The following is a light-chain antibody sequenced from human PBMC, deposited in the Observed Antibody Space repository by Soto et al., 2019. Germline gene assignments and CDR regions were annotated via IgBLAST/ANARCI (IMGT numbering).Light chain of an antibody. CDR3: ASRDDSLNGHV. CDR2: GNY. Sequence: QSVLTQPPSASGTPGQRVTISCSGSSSNIGSNDVYWYQQVPGSAPKVVIYGNYRRPPVVPDRFSGSKSGTSASLTISGLQAEDESDFYCASRDDSLNGHVFGGGTKLTVL. J-gene: IGLJ3*02. CDR1: SSNIGSND. V-gene: IGLV1-44*01.